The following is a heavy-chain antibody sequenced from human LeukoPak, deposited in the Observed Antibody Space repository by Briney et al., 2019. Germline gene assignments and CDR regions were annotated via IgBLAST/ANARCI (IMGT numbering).Heavy chain of an antibody. CDR2: ISGSGGST. V-gene: IGHV3-23*01. CDR1: GFTFSSYG. J-gene: IGHJ6*03. CDR3: AKGYGDYHYYYYYMDV. Sequence: HPGGSLRLSCAASGFTFSSYGMSWVRQAPGKGLEWVSAISGSGGSTYYADSVKGRFTISRDNSKNTLYLQMNSLRAEDTAVYYCAKGYGDYHYYYYYMDVWGKGTTVTISS. D-gene: IGHD4-17*01.